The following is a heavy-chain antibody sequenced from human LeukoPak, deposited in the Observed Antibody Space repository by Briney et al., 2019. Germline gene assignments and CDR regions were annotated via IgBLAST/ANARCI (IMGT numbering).Heavy chain of an antibody. CDR3: ARVPARGSGYYHEEYYFDY. CDR1: GYTFTSYG. J-gene: IGHJ4*02. CDR2: ISAYNGNT. D-gene: IGHD3-22*01. Sequence: ASVKVSCKASGYTFTSYGISWVRQAPGQGLEWTGWISAYNGNTNYAQKLQGRVTMTTDTSTSTAYMELRSLRSDDTAVYYCARVPARGSGYYHEEYYFDYWGQGTLVTVSS. V-gene: IGHV1-18*01.